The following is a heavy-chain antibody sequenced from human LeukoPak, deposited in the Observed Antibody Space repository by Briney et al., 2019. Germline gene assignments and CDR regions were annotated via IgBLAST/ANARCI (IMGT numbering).Heavy chain of an antibody. J-gene: IGHJ4*02. CDR3: ASSYGDYIPPSY. Sequence: PGGSLRLSCAASGFIFSRYWKSWVRQAPGKGLEWVANIKQDGSEKYYVDSVKGRFTISRDNAKNSLYLQMNSLRAEDTAVYYCASSYGDYIPPSYWGQGTLVTVSS. CDR1: GFIFSRYW. CDR2: IKQDGSEK. V-gene: IGHV3-7*01. D-gene: IGHD4-17*01.